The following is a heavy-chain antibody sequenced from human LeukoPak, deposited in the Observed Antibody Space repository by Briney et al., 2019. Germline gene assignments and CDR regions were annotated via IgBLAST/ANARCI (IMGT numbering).Heavy chain of an antibody. CDR2: ISDSGGST. CDR1: GFTFSSYA. CDR3: AKSMYPAGFHFDD. J-gene: IGHJ4*02. D-gene: IGHD1-1*01. Sequence: PGGSLRLSCAASGFTFSSYAMRWVRQAPGKGLEWVSAISDSGGSTHYADSVKGRFTIPRDNSKNTLYLLMNSLRAEDTAVYYCAKSMYPAGFHFDDWGQGTLVTVSS. V-gene: IGHV3-23*01.